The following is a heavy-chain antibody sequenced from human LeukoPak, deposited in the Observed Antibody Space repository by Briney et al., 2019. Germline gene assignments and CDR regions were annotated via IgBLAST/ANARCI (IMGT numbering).Heavy chain of an antibody. CDR1: GFTFSTYW. D-gene: IGHD5-18*01. CDR3: AGDTATPIGY. CDR2: IKQDGGEK. J-gene: IGHJ4*02. V-gene: IGHV3-7*04. Sequence: GGSLRLSCAASGFTFSTYWMSWVRQAPGKGLEWVAGIKQDGGEKDYVDSVKGRFTISRDNARNSLFLQMNSLRAEDTAVYYCAGDTATPIGYWGQGTLVTVSS.